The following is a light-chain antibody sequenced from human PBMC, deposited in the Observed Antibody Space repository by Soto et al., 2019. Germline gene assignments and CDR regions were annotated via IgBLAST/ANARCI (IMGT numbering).Light chain of an antibody. CDR3: QKYASSPVT. Sequence: EIVLTQSPGTLSLSPGESATLSCRASQSVSSSYLAWYQQKPGQAPRLLIYGASSRATGIPDKFTGSASGTDFTLTISRLQPEDFALYYCQKYASSPVTFGGGTKVDIK. J-gene: IGKJ4*01. CDR2: GAS. V-gene: IGKV3-20*01. CDR1: QSVSSSY.